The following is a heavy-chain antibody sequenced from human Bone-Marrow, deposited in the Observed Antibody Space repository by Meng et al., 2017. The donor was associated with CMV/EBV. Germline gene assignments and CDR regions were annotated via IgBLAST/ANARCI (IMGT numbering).Heavy chain of an antibody. D-gene: IGHD3-3*01. CDR3: ARTYYDFWSGNDHPGTYGMDV. Sequence: ESLKISCAASGFTFSSYAMSWVRQAPGKGLEWIGEINHSGSTNYNPSLKSRVTISVDTSKNQFSLKLSSVTAADTAVYYCARTYYDFWSGNDHPGTYGMDVWGQRTTVTVSS. CDR1: GFTFSSYA. J-gene: IGHJ6*02. CDR2: INHSGST. V-gene: IGHV4-34*01.